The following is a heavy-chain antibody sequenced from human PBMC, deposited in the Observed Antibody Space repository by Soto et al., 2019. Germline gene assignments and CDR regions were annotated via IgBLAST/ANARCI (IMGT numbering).Heavy chain of an antibody. CDR3: ARDGSRSYYYYGMDV. D-gene: IGHD2-15*01. J-gene: IGHJ6*01. Sequence: LSCAASGFTFSSYSMNWVRQAPGKGLEWVSSISSSSSYIYYADSVKGRFTISRDNAKNSLYLQMNSLRAEDTAVYYCARDGSRSYYYYGMDVWGQGTTVTVSS. CDR2: ISSSSSYI. CDR1: GFTFSSYS. V-gene: IGHV3-21*01.